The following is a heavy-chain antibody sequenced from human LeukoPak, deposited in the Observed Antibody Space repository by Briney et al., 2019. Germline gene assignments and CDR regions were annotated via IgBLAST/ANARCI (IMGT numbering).Heavy chain of an antibody. CDR2: IYYSGST. V-gene: IGHV4-39*01. D-gene: IGHD3-3*01. J-gene: IGHJ4*02. CDR1: GGSISSSSYY. Sequence: KPSETLSLTCTVSGGSISSSSYYWGWIRQPLGKGLEWIGSIYYSGSTYYNPSLKSRVTISVDTSKNQFSLKLSSVTAADTAVYYCAIFSRITIFGVVTPDNDYWGQGTLVTVSS. CDR3: AIFSRITIFGVVTPDNDY.